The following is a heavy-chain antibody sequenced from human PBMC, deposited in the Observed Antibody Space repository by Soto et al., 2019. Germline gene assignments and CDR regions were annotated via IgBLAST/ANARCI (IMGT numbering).Heavy chain of an antibody. CDR3: ARDDGNYGVRSLDY. J-gene: IGHJ4*02. CDR1: GFSFSSYG. CDR2: INSDGSST. Sequence: GGSLRLSCAASGFSFSSYGMHWVRQAPGTGLVWVSRINSDGSSTSYADSVKGRFTISRDNAKNTLYLQMNSLRAEDTAVYYCARDDGNYGVRSLDYWGQGTLVTVSS. D-gene: IGHD4-17*01. V-gene: IGHV3-74*01.